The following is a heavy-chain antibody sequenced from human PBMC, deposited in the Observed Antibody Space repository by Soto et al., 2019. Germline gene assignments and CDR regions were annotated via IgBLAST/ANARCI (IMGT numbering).Heavy chain of an antibody. Sequence: QVQLVQSGAEVKKPGASVKVSCKASGYTFTSYAMHWVRQAPGQRLAWMGWINAGNGNTQYSQKFQGRVTITRDTSASTAYMELSSLRSEDTAVYYCARDHCSTSCFDYYYMDVWGKGTTVTVSS. J-gene: IGHJ6*03. D-gene: IGHD2-2*01. CDR3: ARDHCSTSCFDYYYMDV. CDR2: INAGNGNT. CDR1: GYTFTSYA. V-gene: IGHV1-3*01.